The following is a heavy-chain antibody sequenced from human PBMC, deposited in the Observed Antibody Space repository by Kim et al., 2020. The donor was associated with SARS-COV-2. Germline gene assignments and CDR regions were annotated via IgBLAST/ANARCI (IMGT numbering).Heavy chain of an antibody. CDR3: ARDCTPDVLLGPGGKNCYYGMDV. V-gene: IGHV4-31*03. Sequence: SETLSLTCTVSGGSISSGGYYWSWIRQHPGKGLEWIGYIYYSGSTYYNPSLKSRVTISVDTSKNQFSLKLSSVTAADTAVYYCARDCTPDVLLGPGGKNCYYGMDVWGQGTTVTVSS. CDR1: GGSISSGGYY. CDR2: IYYSGST. J-gene: IGHJ6*02. D-gene: IGHD3-10*01.